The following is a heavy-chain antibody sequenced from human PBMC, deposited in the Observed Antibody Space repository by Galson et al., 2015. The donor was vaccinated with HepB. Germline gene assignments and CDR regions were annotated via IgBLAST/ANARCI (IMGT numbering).Heavy chain of an antibody. CDR2: ISGSGGST. J-gene: IGHJ5*02. V-gene: IGHV3-23*01. CDR1: GFTFSSYA. Sequence: SLRLSCAASGFTFSSYAMSWVRQAPGKGLEWVSAISGSGGSTYYADSVKGRFTISRDNSKNTLYLQMNSLRAEDTAVYYCAKGLGYYDSSGYYYFDPWGQGTLVTVSS. CDR3: AKGLGYYDSSGYYYFDP. D-gene: IGHD3-22*01.